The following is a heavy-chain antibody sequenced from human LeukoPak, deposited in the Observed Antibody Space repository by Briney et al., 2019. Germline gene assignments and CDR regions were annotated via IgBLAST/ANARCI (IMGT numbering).Heavy chain of an antibody. CDR3: ARDGHYDILTGYFQD. D-gene: IGHD3-9*01. CDR1: GGTFSSYA. V-gene: IGHV1-69*04. CDR2: IIPILGIA. J-gene: IGHJ1*01. Sequence: SVKVSCKASGGTFSSYAISWVRQAPGQGLEWMGRIIPILGIANYAQKFQGRVTITADKSTSTAYMELSSLRSEDTAVYYCARDGHYDILTGYFQDWGQGTLVTVSS.